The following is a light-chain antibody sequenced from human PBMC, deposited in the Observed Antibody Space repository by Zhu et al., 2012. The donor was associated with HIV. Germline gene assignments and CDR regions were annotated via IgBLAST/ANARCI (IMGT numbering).Light chain of an antibody. CDR2: EAS. Sequence: DIQMTQSPSTLSASIGDRVTITCRASQSVYKWLAWYQQKPEKAPKLLIYEASILETGVPSRFSGSGSGTEFTLTISSLQPDDFAIYYCQQYKSYPVTFGGGTKVEIK. CDR1: QSVYKW. J-gene: IGKJ4*01. CDR3: QQYKSYPVT. V-gene: IGKV1-5*03.